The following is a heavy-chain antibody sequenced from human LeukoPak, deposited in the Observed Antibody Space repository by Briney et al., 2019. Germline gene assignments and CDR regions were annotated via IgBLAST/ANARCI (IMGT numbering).Heavy chain of an antibody. CDR3: ARRWSSSWTAFDY. V-gene: IGHV3-11*01. Sequence: GGSLRLSCAASGFTFSDYYMSWIRQAPGKGLEWVSYISSSGNTIYYADSVKGRFTISRDNAKNSLYLQMNGLRAEDTAVYYCARRWSSSWTAFDYWGQGTLVTVSS. CDR2: ISSSGNTI. D-gene: IGHD6-13*01. J-gene: IGHJ4*02. CDR1: GFTFSDYY.